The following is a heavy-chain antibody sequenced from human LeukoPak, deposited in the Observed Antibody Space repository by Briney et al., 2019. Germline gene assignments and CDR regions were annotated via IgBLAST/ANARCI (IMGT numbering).Heavy chain of an antibody. V-gene: IGHV3-30*02. CDR2: IRYDGSNK. CDR1: GFTFSSYG. Sequence: GGSLRLSCAASGFTFSSYGMHWVRQAPGKGLEWVAFIRYDGSNKYYADSVKGRFTISRDNSKNTLYLQMNSLRAEDTAVYYCAKAGVVNYYYYYMDVWGKGTTVTISS. CDR3: AKAGVVNYYYYYMDV. J-gene: IGHJ6*03. D-gene: IGHD3-3*01.